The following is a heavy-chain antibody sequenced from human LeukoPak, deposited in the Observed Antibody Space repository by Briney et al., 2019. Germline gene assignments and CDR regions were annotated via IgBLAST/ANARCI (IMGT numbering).Heavy chain of an antibody. V-gene: IGHV4-38-2*02. CDR3: ARDRIVVVVAATRGFDY. CDR2: IYHSGST. D-gene: IGHD2-15*01. CDR1: GYSISSGYY. J-gene: IGHJ4*02. Sequence: SETLSLTCTVSGYSISSGYYWGWIRQPPGKGLEWIGSIYHSGSTNYNPSLKSRVSISVDMSKNHFSLNLSSVTAADTALYYCARDRIVVVVAATRGFDYWGQGTLVTVSS.